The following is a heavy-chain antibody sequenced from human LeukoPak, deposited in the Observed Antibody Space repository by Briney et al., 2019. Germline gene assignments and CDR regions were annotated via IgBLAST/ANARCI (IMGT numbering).Heavy chain of an antibody. Sequence: GGSRRLSWASSGFTFSSYPMNWVRQAPGKVLEWVSYISSSSSPIYYADSVKGRFTTSRDNAENSLYLQMNSLRAEDTAVYYCARPLAGGMDVWGKGTTVTVSS. J-gene: IGHJ6*03. V-gene: IGHV3-48*04. CDR3: ARPLAGGMDV. CDR2: ISSSSSPI. D-gene: IGHD2-15*01. CDR1: GFTFSSYP.